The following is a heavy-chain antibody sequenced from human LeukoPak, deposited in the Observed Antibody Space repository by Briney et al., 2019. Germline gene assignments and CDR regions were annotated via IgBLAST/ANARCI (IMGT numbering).Heavy chain of an antibody. CDR3: ARDSRWLTPDCTSTSCYENYFDP. V-gene: IGHV4-38-2*02. CDR1: GYSISSGYQ. D-gene: IGHD2-2*01. CDR2: IYHSGSA. Sequence: NPSETLSLTCGVSGYSISSGYQWAWIRQSPGKGLEWIGSIYHSGSAHYNPSLKSRVTISVVTSKNQFSLNMYSVTAADTAVYYCARDSRWLTPDCTSTSCYENYFDPWGQGTLVTVSS. J-gene: IGHJ5*02.